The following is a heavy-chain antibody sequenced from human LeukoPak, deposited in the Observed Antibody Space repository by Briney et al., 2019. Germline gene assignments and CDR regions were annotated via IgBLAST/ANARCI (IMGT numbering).Heavy chain of an antibody. D-gene: IGHD3-10*01. CDR1: GFTFSSYD. CDR2: IGTAGDP. J-gene: IGHJ3*02. Sequence: AGGSLRLSCAASGFTFSSYDMHWVRQATGKGLEWVSAIGTAGDPYYPGSVKGRFTISRENAKNSLYLQMNSLRAGDTAVYYCARSSGSSPDDAFDIWGQGTMVTVSS. V-gene: IGHV3-13*05. CDR3: ARSSGSSPDDAFDI.